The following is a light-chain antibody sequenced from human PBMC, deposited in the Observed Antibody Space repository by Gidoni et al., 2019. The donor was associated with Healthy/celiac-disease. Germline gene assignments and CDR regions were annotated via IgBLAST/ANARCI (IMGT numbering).Light chain of an antibody. CDR1: QSVSSN. Sequence: EIVTTQSPATLSVSPGERATLSCRASQSVSSNLAEYQQQPGQAPRLLIYDASTRSAGIPARSSSGRAAGKFIITISSMQYEDVAGYYYRKYNNWPPITFGGGTKVEIK. CDR2: DAS. V-gene: IGKV3-15*01. J-gene: IGKJ4*01. CDR3: RKYNNWPPIT.